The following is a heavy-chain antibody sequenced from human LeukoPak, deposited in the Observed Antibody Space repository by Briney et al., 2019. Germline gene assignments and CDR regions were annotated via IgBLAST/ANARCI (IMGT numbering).Heavy chain of an antibody. CDR1: GFTFSSYA. D-gene: IGHD1-1*01. J-gene: IGHJ4*02. CDR2: ISYDGSNK. Sequence: PGRSLRLSCAASGFTFSSYAMHWVRQAPGKGLEWVAVISYDGSNKYYADSVKGRFTISRDNSKNALYLQMNSLRAEDTAVYYCARTTSIDYWGQRTLVTVSS. CDR3: ARTTSIDY. V-gene: IGHV3-30*04.